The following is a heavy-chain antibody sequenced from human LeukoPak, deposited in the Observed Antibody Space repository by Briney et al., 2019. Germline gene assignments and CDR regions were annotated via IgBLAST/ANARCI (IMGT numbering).Heavy chain of an antibody. D-gene: IGHD3-22*01. Sequence: SETLSLTCGVYAGSLTNYFCHWIRQAPGKGLEWVGEISHGGITKHNPSLKSRVTMSQDASKRQFSLKMNSMTAADTGVYYCGIFMDVVPGTMSWGLGTLVTVSS. CDR3: GIFMDVVPGTMS. CDR1: AGSLTNYF. V-gene: IGHV4-34*01. CDR2: ISHGGIT. J-gene: IGHJ4*02.